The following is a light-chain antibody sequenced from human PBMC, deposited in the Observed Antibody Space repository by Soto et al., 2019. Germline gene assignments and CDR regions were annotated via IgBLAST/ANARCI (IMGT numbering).Light chain of an antibody. V-gene: IGKV3-20*01. CDR2: DAS. CDR3: XXXXXXLYT. J-gene: IGKJ2*01. CDR1: QSVSSSY. Sequence: EIVLTQSPGTLSLSPGERATLSCRASQSVSSSYLAWYQQKPGQTPRLLIYDASSRATGIPDRFSGSGSGTDFTHTISRLXXXXXXXXXXXXXXXXLYTFGQGTKLEIK.